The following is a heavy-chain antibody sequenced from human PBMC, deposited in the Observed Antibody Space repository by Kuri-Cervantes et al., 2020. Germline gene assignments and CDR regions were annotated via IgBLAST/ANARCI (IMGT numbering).Heavy chain of an antibody. CDR1: GFTLSSYG. D-gene: IGHD3-10*01. CDR3: AKDLSPTGFGELPHYFDY. J-gene: IGHJ4*02. Sequence: GGSMRLSSVVSGFTLSSYGMHWDRQAPGKGLEWVAVISYDGSNKGYADSVQGRFTFSRDKSKNTVYLQMNSLRAEDTAVYYCAKDLSPTGFGELPHYFDYWGQGTLVTVSS. CDR2: ISYDGSNK. V-gene: IGHV3-30*18.